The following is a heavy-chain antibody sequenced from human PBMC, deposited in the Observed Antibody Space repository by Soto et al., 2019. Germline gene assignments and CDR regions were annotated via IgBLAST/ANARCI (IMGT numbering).Heavy chain of an antibody. V-gene: IGHV5-51*01. CDR3: ARIFNDAFDI. Sequence: PXESLKISCKGSGYRFVSYWIGWVRQMPGKGLEWMGIIYPGDSDTRYSPSFQGQVTMSVDKSISTAYLQWSSLKASDIAMYYCARIFNDAFDIWGQGTMVTVSS. CDR1: GYRFVSYW. J-gene: IGHJ3*02. CDR2: IYPGDSDT.